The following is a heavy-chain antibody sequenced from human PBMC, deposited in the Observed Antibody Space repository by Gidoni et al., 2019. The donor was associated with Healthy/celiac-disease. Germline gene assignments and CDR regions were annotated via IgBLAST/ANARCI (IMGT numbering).Heavy chain of an antibody. J-gene: IGHJ5*02. CDR3: ARHRGSARTMGNWFDP. D-gene: IGHD2-2*01. V-gene: IGHV4-59*08. Sequence: RQPPGKGLEWIGYIYYSGSTNYNPSLKSRVTISVDTSKNQFSLKLSSVTAADTAVYYCARHRGSARTMGNWFDPWGQGTLVTVSS. CDR2: IYYSGST.